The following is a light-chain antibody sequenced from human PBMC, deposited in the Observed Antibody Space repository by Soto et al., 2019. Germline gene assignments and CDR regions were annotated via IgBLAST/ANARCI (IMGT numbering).Light chain of an antibody. CDR1: QSVSSN. J-gene: IGKJ1*01. CDR3: QQYNSYS. V-gene: IGKV3-15*01. CDR2: RAS. Sequence: EIVMTQSPATLSVSPGEGATLSCMASQSVSSNLAWYQQKPGQAPRLLIYRASTRATGIPARFSGSGSGTEFTLTISSLQPDDFATYYCQQYNSYSFGQGTKVDIK.